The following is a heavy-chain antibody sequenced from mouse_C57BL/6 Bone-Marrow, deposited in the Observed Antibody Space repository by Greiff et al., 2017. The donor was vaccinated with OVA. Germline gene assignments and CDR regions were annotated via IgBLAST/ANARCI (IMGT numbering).Heavy chain of an antibody. Sequence: SGPELVKPGASVKISCKASGYAFSSSWMNWVKQRPGKGLEWIGRIYPGDGDTNYNGKFKGKATLTADKSSSTAYMQLSSLTSEDSAVYFCAQGLRQAYWGQGTLVTVSA. J-gene: IGHJ3*01. CDR2: IYPGDGDT. CDR3: AQGLRQAY. D-gene: IGHD2-4*01. V-gene: IGHV1-82*01. CDR1: GYAFSSSW.